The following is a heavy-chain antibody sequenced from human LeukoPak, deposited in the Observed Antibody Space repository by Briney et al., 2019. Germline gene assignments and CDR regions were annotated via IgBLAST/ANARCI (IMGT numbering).Heavy chain of an antibody. V-gene: IGHV3-9*01. CDR1: EFILSSYA. D-gene: IGHD6-19*01. CDR2: ISWNSGSI. CDR3: AKDMGQWLAFDY. J-gene: IGHJ4*02. Sequence: SLRLSCEASEFILSSYAMSWVRQAPGKGLEWVSGISWNSGSIGYADSVKGRFTISRDNAKNSLYLQMNSLRAEDTALYYCAKDMGQWLAFDYWGQGTLVTVSS.